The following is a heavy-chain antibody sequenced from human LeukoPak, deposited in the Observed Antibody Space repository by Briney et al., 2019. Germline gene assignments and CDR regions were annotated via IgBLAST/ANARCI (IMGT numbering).Heavy chain of an antibody. D-gene: IGHD6-13*01. CDR3: ARGTIAAAGYNWFDP. CDR1: GFTFSSYA. J-gene: IGHJ5*02. V-gene: IGHV3-23*01. CDR2: ISGSGGST. Sequence: GGSLRLSCAASGFTFSSYAMSWVRQAPGKGLEWVSAISGSGGSTYYADSVKGRFTISRDNAKNSLYLQMNSLRAEDTAVYYCARGTIAAAGYNWFDPWGQGTLVTVSS.